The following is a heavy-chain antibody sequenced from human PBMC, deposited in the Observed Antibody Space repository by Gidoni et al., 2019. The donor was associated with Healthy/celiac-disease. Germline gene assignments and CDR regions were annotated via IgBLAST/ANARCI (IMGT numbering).Heavy chain of an antibody. CDR1: GGSFSGYY. CDR3: ARGQAGGHSSGYVYYFDY. J-gene: IGHJ4*02. Sequence: QVQLQQWGAGLLKPSETLSLPCSVSGGSFSGYYWMWLRKPPGKGLEWIGEIKHSGSTHYDPSLKSRVTIAVDTSKNQYSLKLSYVTAADTAVYYCARGQAGGHSSGYVYYFDYWGQGTLVTVSS. V-gene: IGHV4-34*01. CDR2: IKHSGST. D-gene: IGHD6-19*01.